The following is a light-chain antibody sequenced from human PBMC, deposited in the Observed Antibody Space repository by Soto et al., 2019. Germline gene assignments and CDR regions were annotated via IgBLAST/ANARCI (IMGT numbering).Light chain of an antibody. CDR3: QHYDSYPWT. CDR2: NAS. V-gene: IGKV1-5*03. Sequence: DIQMTQSPSTLSASVGDRVTITCRASQSISNWLSWYQQKPGKAPNLLLYNASSLESGVPSWFSGSGSGTEFTLTISRLQPDDFATYYCQHYDSYPWTFGQGTKVEI. CDR1: QSISNW. J-gene: IGKJ1*01.